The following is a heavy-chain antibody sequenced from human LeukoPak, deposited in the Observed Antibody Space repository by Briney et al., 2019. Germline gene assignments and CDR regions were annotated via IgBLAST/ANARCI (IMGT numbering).Heavy chain of an antibody. Sequence: SETLSLTCAAYGVSFSGYYWSWIRQPPGKGLEWIGEINHSGSTNYNPSLKSRVTISVDTSKNQFSLKLSSVTAADTAVYYCASLAYDSSGYPIYYSGQGTLVTVSS. D-gene: IGHD3-22*01. V-gene: IGHV4-34*01. CDR2: INHSGST. CDR3: ASLAYDSSGYPIYY. CDR1: GVSFSGYY. J-gene: IGHJ4*02.